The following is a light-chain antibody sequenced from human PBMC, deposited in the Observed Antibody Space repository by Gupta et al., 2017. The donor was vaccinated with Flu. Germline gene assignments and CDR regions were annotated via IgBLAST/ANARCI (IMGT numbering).Light chain of an antibody. V-gene: IGLV2-14*01. CDR3: SSYTSSSNKL. J-gene: IGLJ3*02. CDR2: EVS. Sequence: LIDISCTGSSSDGGGYNYFSWYQHHPGKAPKLVISEVSNRPSGVSNRFSGSKSGNTASLTISGLQAEDEAYYYCSSYTSSSNKLFGGGTKLTVL. CDR1: SSDGGGYNY.